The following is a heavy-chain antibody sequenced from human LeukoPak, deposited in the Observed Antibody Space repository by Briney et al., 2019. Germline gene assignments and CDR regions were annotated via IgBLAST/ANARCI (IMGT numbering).Heavy chain of an antibody. CDR1: GYTFTSYD. D-gene: IGHD2-15*01. V-gene: IGHV1-8*01. Sequence: ASVKVSCKASGYTFTSYDINWVRQATGQGLEWMGWMNPNSGNTGYAQKFQGRVTMTRNTSISTAYMELSSLRSEDTAVYYCARAGGYCGRVSCPYYFDYWGQGSLVAVSS. CDR3: ARAGGYCGRVSCPYYFDY. CDR2: MNPNSGNT. J-gene: IGHJ4*02.